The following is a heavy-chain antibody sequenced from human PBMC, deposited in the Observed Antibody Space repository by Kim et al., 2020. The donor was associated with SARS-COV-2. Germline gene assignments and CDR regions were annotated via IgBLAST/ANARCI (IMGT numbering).Heavy chain of an antibody. J-gene: IGHJ4*02. D-gene: IGHD2-15*01. V-gene: IGHV5-51*01. CDR3: ARRYCSGGDCDGKPQGGYDY. CDR2: IFPGDSDT. CDR1: GYSFPNYW. Sequence: GESLKISCKGSGYSFPNYWIGWARQMPGKGLEWMGIIFPGDSDTRYSPSFQGQVTISADKSINTAYLQWSSLKASDTAMYYCARRYCSGGDCDGKPQGGYDYWGQGTLVTVSS.